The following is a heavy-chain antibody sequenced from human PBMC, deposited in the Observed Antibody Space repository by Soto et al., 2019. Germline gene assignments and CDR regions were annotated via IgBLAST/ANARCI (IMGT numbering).Heavy chain of an antibody. Sequence: QVQLVESGGGVVQPGRSLRLSCAASGFTFSSYGMHWVRQAPGKGLEWVAVIWYDGSNKYYADSVKGRFTISRDNSKNTLYLQMNSLRAEDTAVYYCARGPDIPDPDYWGQGTLVTVSS. CDR1: GFTFSSYG. V-gene: IGHV3-33*01. CDR3: ARGPDIPDPDY. CDR2: IWYDGSNK. J-gene: IGHJ4*02. D-gene: IGHD2-15*01.